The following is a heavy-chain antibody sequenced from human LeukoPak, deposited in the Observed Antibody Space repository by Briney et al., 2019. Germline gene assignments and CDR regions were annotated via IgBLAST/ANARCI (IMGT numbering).Heavy chain of an antibody. Sequence: PGGSLRLSCAASGFTFSSYAMHWVRQAPGKGLEWVAVISYDGSNKYYADSVKGRFTISRDNSKNTLYLQMNSLRAEDTAVYYCARDKVPFYFDYWGQGTLVTVSS. CDR2: ISYDGSNK. J-gene: IGHJ4*02. V-gene: IGHV3-30-3*01. CDR3: ARDKVPFYFDY. CDR1: GFTFSSYA.